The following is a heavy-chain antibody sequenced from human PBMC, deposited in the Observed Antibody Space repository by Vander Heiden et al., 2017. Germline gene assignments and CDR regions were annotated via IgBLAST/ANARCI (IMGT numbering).Heavy chain of an antibody. V-gene: IGHV4-39*01. CDR3: ARHVIYRNYDNTHTPFDD. D-gene: IGHD4-4*01. CDR2: ISYTGST. Sequence: QLQLQQSVPGLVKPSETLSLTCTVSGVSISRTRYYWGWIRQPPGKGLEWIGSISYTGSTYYNPYLKSRVTISVDTSKRQFSLKLSSVTAADTAVYYCARHVIYRNYDNTHTPFDDWGQGTLVTVSS. J-gene: IGHJ4*02. CDR1: GVSISRTRYY.